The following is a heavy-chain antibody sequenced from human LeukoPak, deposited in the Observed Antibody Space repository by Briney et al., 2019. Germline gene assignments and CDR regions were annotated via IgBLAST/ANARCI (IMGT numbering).Heavy chain of an antibody. D-gene: IGHD7-27*01. CDR3: ATIQIKLGYDAFDI. Sequence: ASVKVSCKVSGYTLTELSMYWVRQAPGKGLEWMGGFDPEDGETIYAQKFQGRVTMTEDTSTDTAYMELSSLRSEDTAVYYCATIQIKLGYDAFDIWGQGTMVTVSS. CDR1: GYTLTELS. CDR2: FDPEDGET. V-gene: IGHV1-24*01. J-gene: IGHJ3*02.